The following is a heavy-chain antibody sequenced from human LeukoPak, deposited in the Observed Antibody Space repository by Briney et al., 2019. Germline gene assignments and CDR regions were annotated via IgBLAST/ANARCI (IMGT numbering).Heavy chain of an antibody. CDR1: GGSISSYY. CDR2: IYYSGST. J-gene: IGHJ4*02. D-gene: IGHD1-26*01. V-gene: IGHV4-59*08. CDR3: ARQVGGSYWAYFDY. Sequence: SETLSLTCTVSGGSISSYYWSWIRQPPGKGLEWIGYIYYSGSTNYNPSLKSRVAISVDTSKNQFSLKLSSVTAADTAVYYCARQVGGSYWAYFDYWAREPWSPSPQ.